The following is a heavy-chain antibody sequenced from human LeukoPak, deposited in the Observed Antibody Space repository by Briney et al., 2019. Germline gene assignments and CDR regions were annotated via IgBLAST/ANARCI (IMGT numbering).Heavy chain of an antibody. D-gene: IGHD3-3*02. Sequence: QSGGFLRLSCAASGFTFDDYAMHWVRQAPGKGLEWVSLISWDGGSTYYADSVKGRFTISRDNSKNSLYLQMNSLRAEDTALYYCAKDIAPRDRYYYYMDVWGKGTTVTVSS. J-gene: IGHJ6*03. CDR1: GFTFDDYA. V-gene: IGHV3-43D*04. CDR2: ISWDGGST. CDR3: AKDIAPRDRYYYYMDV.